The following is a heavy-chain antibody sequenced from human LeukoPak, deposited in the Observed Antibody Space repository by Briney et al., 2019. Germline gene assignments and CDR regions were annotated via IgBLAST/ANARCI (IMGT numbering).Heavy chain of an antibody. D-gene: IGHD2-21*01. CDR2: TSSSDDGT. Sequence: GGTLRLSCVASGFPLNNYAMSWVRQVPGEGLEWVSATSSSDDGTYYADSVRGRFTISRDNSKNTLYLQMNRLRVEDAALYYCARAPVTSCRGAFCYPFDYWGQGILVTVSS. CDR1: GFPLNNYA. J-gene: IGHJ4*02. CDR3: ARAPVTSCRGAFCYPFDY. V-gene: IGHV3-23*01.